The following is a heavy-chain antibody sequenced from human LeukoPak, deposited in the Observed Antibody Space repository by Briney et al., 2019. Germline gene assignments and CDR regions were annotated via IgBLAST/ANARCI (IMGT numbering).Heavy chain of an antibody. CDR2: IPYDGSNK. Sequence: PGGSLRLSCAASGFTFSSYAMHWVRQAPGKGLEWVAVIPYDGSNKYYADSVKGRFTISRDNSKNTLYLQMNSLRAEDTAVYYCARDRARMDYWGQGTLVTVSS. CDR1: GFTFSSYA. V-gene: IGHV3-30*04. J-gene: IGHJ4*02. CDR3: ARDRARMDY.